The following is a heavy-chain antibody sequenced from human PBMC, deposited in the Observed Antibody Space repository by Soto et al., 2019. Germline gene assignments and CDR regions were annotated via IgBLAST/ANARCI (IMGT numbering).Heavy chain of an antibody. CDR1: GFTFSSYA. D-gene: IGHD3-16*01. J-gene: IGHJ4*02. Sequence: GGSLRLSCAASGFTFSSYAMHWVRQAPGKGLEWVAVISYDGSNKYYADSVKGRFTISRDNSKNTLYLQMNSLRAEDTAVYYCARDQVGGSGPNFDYWGQGTLVTVSS. CDR3: ARDQVGGSGPNFDY. V-gene: IGHV3-30*04. CDR2: ISYDGSNK.